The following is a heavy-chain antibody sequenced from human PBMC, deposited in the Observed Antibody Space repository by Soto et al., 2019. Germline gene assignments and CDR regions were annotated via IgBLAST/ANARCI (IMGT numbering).Heavy chain of an antibody. V-gene: IGHV3-21*01. CDR2: VSKSDYT. Sequence: GSLRLACVVSVFTLNNYGINWVRQAPGKGLEWVSTVSKSDYTYYSDSVKGRFTISRDNAKNSVSLQMNTLRAEDTAVYYCAREDSIIIPAVSDFWGQGPLVTVSS. J-gene: IGHJ4*02. CDR3: AREDSIIIPAVSDF. D-gene: IGHD2-2*01. CDR1: VFTLNNYG.